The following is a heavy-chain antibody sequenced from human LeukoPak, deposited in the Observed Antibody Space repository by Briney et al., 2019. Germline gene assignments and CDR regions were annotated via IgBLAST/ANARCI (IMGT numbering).Heavy chain of an antibody. Sequence: SETLSLTRAVYGGSFSGYYWSWIRQPPGKGLEWIGEINHSGSTNYNPSLKSRVTISVDTSKNQFSLKLSSVTAADTAAYYCARERGLWFRDYWGQGTLVTVSS. J-gene: IGHJ4*02. V-gene: IGHV4-34*01. CDR1: GGSFSGYY. CDR2: INHSGST. CDR3: ARERGLWFRDY. D-gene: IGHD5-18*01.